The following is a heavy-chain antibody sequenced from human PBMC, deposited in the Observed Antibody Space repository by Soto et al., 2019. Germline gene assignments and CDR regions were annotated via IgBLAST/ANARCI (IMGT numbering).Heavy chain of an antibody. V-gene: IGHV1-3*01. CDR2: INAGNGNT. CDR1: LYTFTSYA. Sequence: ASVNVSCKASLYTFTSYAMHWVRQAPGQRLEWMGWINAGNGNTKYSQKFQGRVTITRDTSASTAYMELSSLRSEDTAVYYCARTLSEGPFDYWGQGTLVTVSS. J-gene: IGHJ4*02. CDR3: ARTLSEGPFDY.